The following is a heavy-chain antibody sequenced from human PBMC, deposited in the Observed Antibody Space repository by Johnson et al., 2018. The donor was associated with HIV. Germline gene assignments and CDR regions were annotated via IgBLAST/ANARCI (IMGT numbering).Heavy chain of an antibody. V-gene: IGHV3-30*02. J-gene: IGHJ3*02. CDR1: GFTFSDHY. CDR3: AKDRGSPGIPAAFDI. Sequence: QVQLVESGGGLVKPGGSLRLSCAGSGFTFSDHYMSWVRQAPGKGLEWVAVIWYDGSNKYYADSVKGRFTISRDNSKNTLYLQMNSLRAEDTAVYYCAKDRGSPGIPAAFDIWGQGTMVTVSS. D-gene: IGHD1-26*01. CDR2: IWYDGSNK.